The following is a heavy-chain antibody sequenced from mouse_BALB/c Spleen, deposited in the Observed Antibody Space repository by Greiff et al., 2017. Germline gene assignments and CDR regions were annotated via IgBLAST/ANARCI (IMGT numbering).Heavy chain of an antibody. CDR2: ISSGGST. Sequence: EVQLVESGGGLVKPGGSLKLSCAASGFTFSSYAMSWVRQTPEKRLEWVASISSGGSTYYPDSVKGRFTISRDNARNILYLQMSSLRSEDTAMYYCARDRDYYGSRVAYWGQGTLVTVSA. V-gene: IGHV5-6-5*01. D-gene: IGHD1-1*01. CDR3: ARDRDYYGSRVAY. CDR1: GFTFSSYA. J-gene: IGHJ3*01.